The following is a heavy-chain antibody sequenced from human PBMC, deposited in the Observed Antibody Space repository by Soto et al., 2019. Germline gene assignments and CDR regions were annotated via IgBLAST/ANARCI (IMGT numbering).Heavy chain of an antibody. V-gene: IGHV1-24*01. D-gene: IGHD3-9*01. J-gene: IGHJ4*02. CDR3: ATELPSRVLRYFDWFTGFDY. CDR1: GSTLTELS. CDR2: FDPEDGET. Sequence: ASVKVSCKVSGSTLTELSMHWVRQAPGKGLEWMGGFDPEDGETIYAQKFQGRVTMTEDTSIDTAYMELSSLRSEDTAVYYCATELPSRVLRYFDWFTGFDYWGQGTPVTVSS.